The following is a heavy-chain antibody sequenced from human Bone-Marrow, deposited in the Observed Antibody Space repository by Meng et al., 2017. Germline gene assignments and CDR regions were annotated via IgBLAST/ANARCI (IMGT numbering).Heavy chain of an antibody. CDR1: GFTFSSYE. D-gene: IGHD7-27*01. CDR2: ISSSGSTI. J-gene: IGHJ4*02. V-gene: IGHV3-48*03. Sequence: GGSLRLSCAASGFTFSSYEMNWVRQAPGKGLERVSYISSSGSTIYYADSVKGRFTISRDNAKNSLYLQMNSLRAEDTAVYYCARVYLGKYFDYWGQGTLVTVSS. CDR3: ARVYLGKYFDY.